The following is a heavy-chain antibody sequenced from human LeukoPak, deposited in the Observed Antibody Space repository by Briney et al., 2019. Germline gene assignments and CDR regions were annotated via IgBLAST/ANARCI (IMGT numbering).Heavy chain of an antibody. Sequence: GGSLRLSCAASGFTFDDYAMHWVRQAPGKGLEWVSGISWNSGTIGYADSVKGRFTISRGNAKNSLYLQMNSLRAEDTALYYCAKEGDGYNYFDYWGQGTLVTVSS. D-gene: IGHD5-24*01. CDR3: AKEGDGYNYFDY. J-gene: IGHJ4*02. CDR1: GFTFDDYA. CDR2: ISWNSGTI. V-gene: IGHV3-9*01.